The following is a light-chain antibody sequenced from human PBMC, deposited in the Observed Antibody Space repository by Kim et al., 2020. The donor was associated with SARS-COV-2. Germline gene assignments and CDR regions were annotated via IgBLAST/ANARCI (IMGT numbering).Light chain of an antibody. CDR2: SAI. Sequence: QTVVTQEPSLTVSPGGTVTLTCASSTGAVTSGYYPNWFQQKPGQVPRPLIYSAINRHSWAPARFSGSRLGDKAALTLSGVQPEDEADYYCLLYYGDTVIFGGGTQLTVL. J-gene: IGLJ2*01. CDR1: TGAVTSGYY. CDR3: LLYYGDTVI. V-gene: IGLV7-43*01.